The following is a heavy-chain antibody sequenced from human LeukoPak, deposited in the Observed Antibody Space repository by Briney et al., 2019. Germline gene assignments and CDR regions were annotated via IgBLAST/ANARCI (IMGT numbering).Heavy chain of an antibody. CDR2: IYSTGSA. V-gene: IGHV4-4*07. CDR3: ARVADYGDYVGGDWIDP. J-gene: IGHJ5*02. D-gene: IGHD4-17*01. CDR1: GGSISSYY. Sequence: SETLSLTCTVSGGSISSYYWSWIRQPAGKGLEWIGRIYSTGSANYNPSLKSRVTMSVDTSENQFSLKLSSVTAADTAVYYCARVADYGDYVGGDWIDPWGQGTLVTVSS.